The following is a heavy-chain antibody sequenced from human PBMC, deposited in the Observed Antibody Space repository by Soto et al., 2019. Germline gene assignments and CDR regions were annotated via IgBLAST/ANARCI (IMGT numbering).Heavy chain of an antibody. CDR3: ARDTDPGLYGMDV. J-gene: IGHJ6*02. CDR2: IWYDGSNK. CDR1: GFTFSSYG. Sequence: PGGSLRLSCAASGFTFSSYGMHWVRQAPGKGLEWVAVIWYDGSNKYYADSVKGRFTISRDNSKNTLYLQMNSLRAEDTAVYYCARDTDPGLYGMDVWGQGTTVTVSS. D-gene: IGHD7-27*01. V-gene: IGHV3-33*01.